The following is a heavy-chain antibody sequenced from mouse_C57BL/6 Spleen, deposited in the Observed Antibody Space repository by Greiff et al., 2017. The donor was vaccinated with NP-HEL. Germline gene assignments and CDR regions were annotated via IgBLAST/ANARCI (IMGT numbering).Heavy chain of an antibody. Sequence: VQLQQSGPELVKPGASVKISCKASGYSFTSYYIHWVKQRPGQGLEWIGWIYPGSGNTKYNEKFKGKATLTADTSSSTAYMQLSSLTSEDSAVYYCARRVGTGNWYFDVWGTGTTVTVSS. J-gene: IGHJ1*03. CDR2: IYPGSGNT. V-gene: IGHV1-66*01. CDR3: ARRVGTGNWYFDV. D-gene: IGHD4-1*01. CDR1: GYSFTSYY.